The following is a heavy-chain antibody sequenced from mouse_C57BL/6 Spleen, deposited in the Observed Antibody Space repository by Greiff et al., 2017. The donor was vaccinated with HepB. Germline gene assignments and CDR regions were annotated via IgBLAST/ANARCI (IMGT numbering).Heavy chain of an antibody. CDR1: GFNIKDYY. Sequence: VQLKQSGAELVKPGASVKLSCTASGFNIKDYYMHWVKQRTEQGLEWIGRIDPEDGETKYAPKFQGKATIAADTSSNTAYLQLSSLTSEDTAVYYCAGSDGSSYDFDDWGQGTTLTVSS. V-gene: IGHV14-2*01. CDR2: IDPEDGET. CDR3: AGSDGSSYDFDD. J-gene: IGHJ2*01. D-gene: IGHD1-1*01.